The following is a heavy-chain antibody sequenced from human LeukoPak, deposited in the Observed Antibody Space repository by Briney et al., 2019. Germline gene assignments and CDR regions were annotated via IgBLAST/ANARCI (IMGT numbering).Heavy chain of an antibody. CDR3: GRHYYGSSQIDY. J-gene: IGHJ4*02. Sequence: SETLSLTCAVSAGSISNFYWSWIRQPPGKGLEWIGNIYYSGTTYNNPSLTSRVTMSVDTSTNQFSLKMASVTAADTAMYYCGRHYYGSSQIDYWGQGTLVTVSS. CDR1: AGSISNFY. D-gene: IGHD3-10*01. V-gene: IGHV4-59*04. CDR2: IYYSGTT.